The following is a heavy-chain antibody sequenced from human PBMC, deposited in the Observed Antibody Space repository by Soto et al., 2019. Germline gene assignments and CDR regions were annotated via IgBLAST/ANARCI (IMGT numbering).Heavy chain of an antibody. J-gene: IGHJ4*02. CDR2: IYYSGST. V-gene: IGHV4-59*12. CDR1: GGSISSYY. CDR3: AKVQMGRGWYFDS. D-gene: IGHD6-19*01. Sequence: PSETLSLTCTVSGGSISSYYWSWIRQPPGKGLEWIGYIYYSGSTNYNPSLKSRVTISVDNSKSTLYLQMNNLRAADTAIYYCAKVQMGRGWYFDSWGQGTVVTVSS.